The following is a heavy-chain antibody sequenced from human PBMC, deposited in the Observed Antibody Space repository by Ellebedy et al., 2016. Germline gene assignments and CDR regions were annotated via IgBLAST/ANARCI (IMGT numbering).Heavy chain of an antibody. Sequence: GSLRLXXAVYGGSFSGYYWSWIRQPPGKGLEWIGEINHSGSTNYNPSLKSRVTISVDTSKNQFSLKLSSVTAADTAVYYCARGKNIAARPFPDYWGQGTLVTVSS. D-gene: IGHD6-6*01. CDR3: ARGKNIAARPFPDY. V-gene: IGHV4-34*01. J-gene: IGHJ4*02. CDR1: GGSFSGYY. CDR2: INHSGST.